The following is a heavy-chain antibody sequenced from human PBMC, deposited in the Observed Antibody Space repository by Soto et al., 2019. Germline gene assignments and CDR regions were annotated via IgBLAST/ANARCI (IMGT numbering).Heavy chain of an antibody. V-gene: IGHV3-23*01. D-gene: IGHD3-10*01. CDR3: ATGAPPPPSVYYGLDL. CDR2: ITGTGGAT. Sequence: ESGGALVQPGGSLRLSCAASGFTVSSSYMSWVRQAPGKGLEWVSAITGTGGATYYAESVKGRFTVSRDNSNNTLFLQMNTLRVEDTAVYFCATGAPPPPSVYYGLDLWGQGTTVTVS. CDR1: GFTVSSSY. J-gene: IGHJ6*02.